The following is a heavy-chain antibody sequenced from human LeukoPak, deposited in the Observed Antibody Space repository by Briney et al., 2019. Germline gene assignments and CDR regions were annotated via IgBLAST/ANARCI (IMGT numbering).Heavy chain of an antibody. CDR1: GFTVSSNY. CDR3: ARDRAALTANYGDYSRIYFDY. CDR2: IFSGGST. V-gene: IGHV3-66*01. D-gene: IGHD4-17*01. J-gene: IGHJ4*02. Sequence: GGSLRLSCAASGFTVSSNYMSCVRQAPGERREGVSVIFSGGSTYYADSVKARHTICRDNSKSTLYIQMNSLRAEDTAVYYCARDRAALTANYGDYSRIYFDYWRQGTLVTVSS.